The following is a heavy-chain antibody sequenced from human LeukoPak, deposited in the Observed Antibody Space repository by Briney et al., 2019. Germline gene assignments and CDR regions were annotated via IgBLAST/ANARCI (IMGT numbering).Heavy chain of an antibody. D-gene: IGHD5-12*01. Sequence: GASVKVSCKASGYTFINYGFSWVRQAPGQGLEWMRWISGYNGNTNYLQRFQGRVTMTTDTSTNTVYMELRSLRSDDTAVYYCARLSTNSRVGGYDPQWYFDLWGRGTLVTVSS. CDR2: ISGYNGNT. CDR3: ARLSTNSRVGGYDPQWYFDL. CDR1: GYTFINYG. J-gene: IGHJ2*01. V-gene: IGHV1-18*04.